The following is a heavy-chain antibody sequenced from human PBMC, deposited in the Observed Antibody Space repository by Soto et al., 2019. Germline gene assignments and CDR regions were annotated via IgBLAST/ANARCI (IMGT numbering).Heavy chain of an antibody. D-gene: IGHD3-10*01. Sequence: QVQLQQWGAGLLKPSETLSLTCAVYGGSFSGYYWSWIRQPPGKGLEWIGEINHSGSTNYNPSLKSRVTISVDTSKNQFSLKLSSVTAADTAVYYCARTRRYGSGSYYYGTHQRNWFDPWGQGTLVTVSS. J-gene: IGHJ5*02. V-gene: IGHV4-34*01. CDR1: GGSFSGYY. CDR2: INHSGST. CDR3: ARTRRYGSGSYYYGTHQRNWFDP.